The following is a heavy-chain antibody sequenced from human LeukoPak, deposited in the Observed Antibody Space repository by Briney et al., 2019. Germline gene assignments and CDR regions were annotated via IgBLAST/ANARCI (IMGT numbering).Heavy chain of an antibody. J-gene: IGHJ5*02. D-gene: IGHD2-15*01. CDR2: IYYSGST. CDR3: ARDRRYCSGGSCYSGGSPYNWFDP. V-gene: IGHV4-59*01. Sequence: PSETLSLTCTVSGGSISSYYWSWIRQPPGKGLEWIGYIYYSGSTNYNPSLKSRVTISVDTFKNQFSLKLSSVTAADTAVYCCARDRRYCSGGSCYSGGSPYNWFDPWGQGTLVTVSS. CDR1: GGSISSYY.